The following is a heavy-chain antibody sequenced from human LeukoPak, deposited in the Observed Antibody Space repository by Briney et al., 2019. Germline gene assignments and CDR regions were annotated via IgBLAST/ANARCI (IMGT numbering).Heavy chain of an antibody. D-gene: IGHD3-10*01. CDR3: ARGPSGYFDY. J-gene: IGHJ4*02. V-gene: IGHV4-31*03. Sequence: PSETLSLTCTVSGGSISSGGYDWSGIRQHPGKGLEWIGYIYYSGSTYYNPSLKSRVTISVDTSKNQFSLKLSSVTAADTAVYYCARGPSGYFDYWGQGTLVTVSS. CDR1: GGSISSGGYD. CDR2: IYYSGST.